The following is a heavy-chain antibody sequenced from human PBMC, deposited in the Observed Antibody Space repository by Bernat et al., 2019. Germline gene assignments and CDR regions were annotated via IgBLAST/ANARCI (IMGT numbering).Heavy chain of an antibody. CDR1: GFTFSSYS. J-gene: IGHJ4*02. CDR2: ISSSSSYI. CDR3: ARDSRQGLVQDY. V-gene: IGHV3-21*01. D-gene: IGHD6-19*01. Sequence: EVQLVESGGGLVKPGGSLRLSCAASGFTFSSYSMNWVRQAPGKGLEWVSSISSSSSYIYYADSVKGRFTITRDNAKNSLYLQMNGLGAEDTAVYYCARDSRQGLVQDYWGQGTLVTVSS.